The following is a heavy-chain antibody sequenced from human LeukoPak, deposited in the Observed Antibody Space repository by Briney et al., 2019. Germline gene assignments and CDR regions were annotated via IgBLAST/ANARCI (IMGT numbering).Heavy chain of an antibody. CDR3: ARGPAGSGYSLLDF. CDR1: GYTFTSYD. D-gene: IGHD3-3*01. Sequence: ASVKVSCKASGYTFTSYDINWVRQATGQGLEWMGWMNPNSGNTGYAQKFQGRVTITRNTSISTAYMELSSLRSEDTAVYYCARGPAGSGYSLLDFWGQGTLVSVSS. J-gene: IGHJ4*02. V-gene: IGHV1-8*03. CDR2: MNPNSGNT.